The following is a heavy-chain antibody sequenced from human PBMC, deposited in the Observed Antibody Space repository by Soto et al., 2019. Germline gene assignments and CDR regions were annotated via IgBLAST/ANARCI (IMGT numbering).Heavy chain of an antibody. CDR2: INPDSGGT. J-gene: IGHJ4*02. V-gene: IGHV1-2*02. CDR1: GYTFSGYY. D-gene: IGHD3-22*01. CDR3: ARSGYDGNGYYHFDY. Sequence: ASVKGSCKASGYTFSGYYIHWVRQAPGQGLEWMGWINPDSGGTNYAQKVQGRVTMTRETSISTAYMEPSRLGSDDTAVYYCARSGYDGNGYYHFDYWGQVAMVTVSS.